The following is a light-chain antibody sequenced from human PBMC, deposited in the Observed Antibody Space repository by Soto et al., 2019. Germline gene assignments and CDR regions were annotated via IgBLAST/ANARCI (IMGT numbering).Light chain of an antibody. CDR1: QSISSY. CDR3: QRPGV. J-gene: IGKJ3*01. V-gene: IGKV1-39*01. CDR2: AAS. Sequence: DIQMTQSPSTLSTSVGDRVTITCRASQSISSYLNWYQQKPGKAPKLLIYAASSLQSGVPSRFSGSGSGTEFTLTISSLQPEDFATYYCQRPGVFGPGTKVDI.